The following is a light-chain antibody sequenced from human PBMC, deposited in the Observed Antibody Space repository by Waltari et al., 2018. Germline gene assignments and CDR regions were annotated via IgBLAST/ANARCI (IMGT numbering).Light chain of an antibody. CDR1: QSVSRT. J-gene: IGKJ1*01. Sequence: EIVLTQSQGTLSLSPGERATLSCRASQSVSRTLAWYQQKPGQAPRLLIYGASNKATGIPERCSGGGSGTDVSLTISRLEPEDFAVYYCQHYVRLPATFGQGTKVEIK. CDR2: GAS. CDR3: QHYVRLPAT. V-gene: IGKV3-20*01.